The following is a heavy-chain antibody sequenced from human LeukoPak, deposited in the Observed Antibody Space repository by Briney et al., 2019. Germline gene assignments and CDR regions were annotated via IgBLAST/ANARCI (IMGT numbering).Heavy chain of an antibody. Sequence: GGSLRLSCAASGFTFSSYSMNWVRQAPGKGLEWVSSISSSSSYIYYADSVKGRFTISRDNAKNSLYLQMNSLRAEDTAVYYCARDQGYYYDSSGYYNALDAFDIWGQGTMVTVSS. V-gene: IGHV3-21*01. CDR3: ARDQGYYYDSSGYYNALDAFDI. CDR1: GFTFSSYS. J-gene: IGHJ3*02. CDR2: ISSSSSYI. D-gene: IGHD3-22*01.